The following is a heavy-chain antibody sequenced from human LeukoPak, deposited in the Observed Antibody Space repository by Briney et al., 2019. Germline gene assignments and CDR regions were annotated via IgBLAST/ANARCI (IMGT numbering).Heavy chain of an antibody. V-gene: IGHV3-21*01. CDR3: ARCDSSGYYYAPQYYFDY. J-gene: IGHJ4*02. CDR2: ISSSSSYI. Sequence: GGSLRLSCAASGFTFSSYSMNWVRQAPGKGLEWVSSISSSSSYIYYADSVKGRFTISRDNAKNSLYLQMNSLRAEDTAVYYCARCDSSGYYYAPQYYFDYWGQGTLVTVSS. CDR1: GFTFSSYS. D-gene: IGHD3-22*01.